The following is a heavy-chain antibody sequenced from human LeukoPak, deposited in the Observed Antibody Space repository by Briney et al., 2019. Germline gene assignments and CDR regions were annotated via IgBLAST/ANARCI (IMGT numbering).Heavy chain of an antibody. CDR3: AGGTIVGATYFDY. J-gene: IGHJ4*02. CDR2: IYYSGGT. CDR1: GGSISSYY. V-gene: IGHV4-59*01. Sequence: SETLSLTCTVSGGSISSYYWSWIRQPPGKGLEWFGCIYYSGGTNYNHSLKSRVTISVDPSKTQSSLKLSSLTAADTAVYYCAGGTIVGATYFDYWGQGTLVTVSS. D-gene: IGHD1-26*01.